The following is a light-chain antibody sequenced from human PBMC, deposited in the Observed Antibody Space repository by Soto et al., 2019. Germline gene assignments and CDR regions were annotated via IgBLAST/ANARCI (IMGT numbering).Light chain of an antibody. CDR1: QSVLYSSNNKNY. V-gene: IGKV4-1*01. CDR2: WAS. CDR3: QQYYSTPTWT. Sequence: DIVMTQSPDSLAVSLGERATINCKSSQSVLYSSNNKNYLAWYQQKPGQPPKLLIYWASTRESGVPDRFSGSGSGTDFTLTISSVQAEDVAIYYGQQYYSTPTWTFGQGTKVDI. J-gene: IGKJ1*01.